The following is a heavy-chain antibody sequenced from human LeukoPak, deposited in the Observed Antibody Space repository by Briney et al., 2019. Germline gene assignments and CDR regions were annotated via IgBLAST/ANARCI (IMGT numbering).Heavy chain of an antibody. CDR2: INPSGGST. CDR3: ARDLRVMFGEYGNWFDP. J-gene: IGHJ5*02. V-gene: IGHV1-46*01. CDR1: GYTFTSYY. Sequence: ASVKVSCKASGYTFTSYYMHWVRQAPGQGLEWMGIINPSGGSTSYAQKFQGRVTMTRDTPTSTVYMELSSLRSEDTAVYYCARDLRVMFGEYGNWFDPWGQGTLVTVSS. D-gene: IGHD3-10*02.